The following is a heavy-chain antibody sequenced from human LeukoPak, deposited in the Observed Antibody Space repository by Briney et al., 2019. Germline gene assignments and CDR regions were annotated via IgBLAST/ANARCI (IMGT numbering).Heavy chain of an antibody. D-gene: IGHD2-2*01. CDR2: LTAYNGHT. CDR3: ARDRARSAMAREFQH. CDR1: GYXFTSYG. V-gene: IGHV1-18*01. J-gene: IGHJ1*01. Sequence: ASVKVSCTASGYXFTSYGFIWVGQAPGQGLEWMGCLTAYNGHTEYAQKLQGRVTMTTDTSTSTAYMELRSRRSDDTAVYLCARDRARSAMAREFQHWGEGTQVTVSS.